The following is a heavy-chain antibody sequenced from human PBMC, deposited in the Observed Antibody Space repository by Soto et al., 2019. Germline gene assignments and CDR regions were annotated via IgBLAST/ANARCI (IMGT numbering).Heavy chain of an antibody. Sequence: QVQLVQSGAEVKKPGSSVKVSCKASGGTFSSYAISWVRQAPGQGLEWMGGLIPIFGTADYAQKVQGRVTITADESTSTAYMELSSRRSDDTAVYYCAAHTVVTPGNYYSGMDVWGQGTTVTVSS. CDR1: GGTFSSYA. D-gene: IGHD4-4*01. V-gene: IGHV1-69*12. CDR2: LIPIFGTA. J-gene: IGHJ6*02. CDR3: AAHTVVTPGNYYSGMDV.